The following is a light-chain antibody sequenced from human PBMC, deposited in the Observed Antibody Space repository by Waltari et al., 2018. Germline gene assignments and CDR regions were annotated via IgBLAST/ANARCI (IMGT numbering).Light chain of an antibody. CDR1: SSDVGGYKS. V-gene: IGLV2-11*01. CDR3: CSHAGSYVI. CDR2: DVI. Sequence: QSALTQPRSVSGSPGQSVTISCTGTSSDVGGYKSVSWYQQHPGKAPKLMIYDVIERPSGGPERFSVSKSGNTASLTISVLQAEDEADYYCCSHAGSYVIFGGGTKLTVL. J-gene: IGLJ2*01.